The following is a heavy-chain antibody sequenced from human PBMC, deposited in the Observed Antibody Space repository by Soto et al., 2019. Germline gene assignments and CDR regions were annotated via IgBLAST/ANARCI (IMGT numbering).Heavy chain of an antibody. Sequence: ASVKVSCKASGYTFTSYGISWVRQAPGQGLEWMGWISAYNGNTNYAQKLQGRVTMTTDTSTSTAYMELRSLRSDDTAVYYCARGKEGDWNDEEGCIDIWGQGTMVTVSS. V-gene: IGHV1-18*01. J-gene: IGHJ3*02. CDR1: GYTFTSYG. CDR2: ISAYNGNT. CDR3: ARGKEGDWNDEEGCIDI. D-gene: IGHD1-1*01.